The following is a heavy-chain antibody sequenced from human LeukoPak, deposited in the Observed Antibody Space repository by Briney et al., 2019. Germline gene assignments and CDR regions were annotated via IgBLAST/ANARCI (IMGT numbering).Heavy chain of an antibody. J-gene: IGHJ4*02. D-gene: IGHD3-3*01. CDR3: ARDRYDFWSGYQDY. V-gene: IGHV1-18*01. Sequence: ASVKVSCKASGYIFTSYGISWVRQAPGQGLEWMGWISAYNGNTNYAQKLQGRVTMTTDTSTSTAYMELRSLRSDDTAVYYCARDRYDFWSGYQDYWGQGTLVTVSS. CDR1: GYIFTSYG. CDR2: ISAYNGNT.